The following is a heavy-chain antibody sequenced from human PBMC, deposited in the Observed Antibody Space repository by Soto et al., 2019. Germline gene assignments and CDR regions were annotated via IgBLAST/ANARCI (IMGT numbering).Heavy chain of an antibody. V-gene: IGHV1-69*04. J-gene: IGHJ5*02. Sequence: SVKVSCKASGGTLSSYTISWVRQAPGQGLEWMGRIIPILGIANYAQKFQGRVTITADKSTSTAYMELSSLRSEDTAVYYCAREGTYNWNYVSWFDPWAQGTLVTVSS. CDR3: AREGTYNWNYVSWFDP. D-gene: IGHD1-7*01. CDR1: GGTLSSYT. CDR2: IIPILGIA.